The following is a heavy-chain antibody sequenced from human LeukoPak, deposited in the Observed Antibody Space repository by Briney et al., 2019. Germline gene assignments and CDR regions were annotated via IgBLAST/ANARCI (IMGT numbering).Heavy chain of an antibody. CDR2: ISAYNGNT. Sequence: RASVKVSCKASGYTFTSYGISWVRQAPGQGLEWMGWISAYNGNTNYAQKLQGRVTMTTDTSTSTAYMELRSLRSNDTAVYYCAGDLDIKAAVAGTGDYWGQGTLVTVSS. CDR3: AGDLDIKAAVAGTGDY. V-gene: IGHV1-18*01. D-gene: IGHD6-19*01. J-gene: IGHJ4*02. CDR1: GYTFTSYG.